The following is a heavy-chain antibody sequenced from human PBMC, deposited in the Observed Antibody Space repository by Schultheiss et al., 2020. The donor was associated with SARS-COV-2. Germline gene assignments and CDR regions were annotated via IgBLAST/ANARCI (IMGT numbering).Heavy chain of an antibody. CDR1: GFTFSSYA. Sequence: GGSLRLSCAASGFTFSSYAMSWVRQAPGKGLEWVSAISGSGGGTYYADSVKGRFTISRDNSKNTLYLQMNSLRAEDTAVYYCAKDSTQYDFWSGYSGYYYYYYMDVWGKGTTVTVSS. CDR2: ISGSGGGT. D-gene: IGHD3-3*01. CDR3: AKDSTQYDFWSGYSGYYYYYYMDV. J-gene: IGHJ6*03. V-gene: IGHV3-23*01.